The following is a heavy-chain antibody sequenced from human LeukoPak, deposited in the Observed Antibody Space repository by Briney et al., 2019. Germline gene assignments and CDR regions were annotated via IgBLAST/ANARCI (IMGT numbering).Heavy chain of an antibody. CDR1: GGTFSSYA. CDR2: IIPIFGTA. CDR3: ASPDCSGGSCYTEPNFDY. V-gene: IGHV1-69*05. D-gene: IGHD2-15*01. Sequence: SVKVSCKASGGTFSSYAISWVRQAPGQGLEWMGRIIPIFGTANYAQKFQGRVTVTTDESTSTAYMELSSLRSEDTAVYYCASPDCSGGSCYTEPNFDYWGQGTLVTVSS. J-gene: IGHJ4*02.